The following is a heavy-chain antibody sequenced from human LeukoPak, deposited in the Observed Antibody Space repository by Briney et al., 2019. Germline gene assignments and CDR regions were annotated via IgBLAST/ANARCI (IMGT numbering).Heavy chain of an antibody. Sequence: GGSLRLSCAASGFTFSSYAMSWVRQAPGKGLEWVSSFGSGVRTYDADSVKGRFTISRDNSKNTLYLQMDSLRAEDTAIYYCAKGCIITSCAEGRWFDPWGQGTLVTVSS. CDR2: FGSGVRT. D-gene: IGHD2-2*01. J-gene: IGHJ5*02. CDR3: AKGCIITSCAEGRWFDP. V-gene: IGHV3-23*01. CDR1: GFTFSSYA.